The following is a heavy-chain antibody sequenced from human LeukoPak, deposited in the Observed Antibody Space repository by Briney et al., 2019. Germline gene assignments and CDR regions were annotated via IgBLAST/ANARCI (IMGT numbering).Heavy chain of an antibody. V-gene: IGHV1-69*04. Sequence: SVKVSCKASGGTFGSYAISWVRQAPGQGLEWMGRIIPIFGIANYAQKFQGRVTITADKSTSTAYMELSSLRSEDTAVYYCALKTVTNWFDPWGQGTLVTVSS. D-gene: IGHD4-11*01. J-gene: IGHJ5*02. CDR1: GGTFGSYA. CDR3: ALKTVTNWFDP. CDR2: IIPIFGIA.